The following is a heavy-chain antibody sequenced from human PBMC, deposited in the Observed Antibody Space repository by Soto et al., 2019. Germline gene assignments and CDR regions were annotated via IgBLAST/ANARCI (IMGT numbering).Heavy chain of an antibody. V-gene: IGHV6-1*01. Sequence: SQTLSLTCAISGDSVSSNTASWNWIRQSPSRGLEWLGRTYYRSKWYNDYAVSVKSRITINPDTSKNQFSLQLNSVTHEDTDVYYCARGDRSGGGCYYDYYYRMDVWGQGTSVTVSS. CDR1: GDSVSSNTAS. CDR2: TYYRSKWYN. CDR3: ARGDRSGGGCYYDYYYRMDV. J-gene: IGHJ6*01. D-gene: IGHD2-15*01.